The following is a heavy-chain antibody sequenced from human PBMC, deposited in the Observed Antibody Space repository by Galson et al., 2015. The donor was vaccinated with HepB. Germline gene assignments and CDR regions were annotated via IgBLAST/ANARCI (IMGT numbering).Heavy chain of an antibody. J-gene: IGHJ4*02. Sequence: SLRLSCAASGFTFSGSAMHWVRQASGKGLEWVAVISYDGSNKYYADSVKGRFTISRDNSKNTLYLQMNSLRAEDTAVYYSPGFGYWGQGTLVTVSS. CDR1: GFTFSGSA. V-gene: IGHV3-30*04. CDR2: ISYDGSNK. D-gene: IGHD3-16*01. CDR3: PGFGY.